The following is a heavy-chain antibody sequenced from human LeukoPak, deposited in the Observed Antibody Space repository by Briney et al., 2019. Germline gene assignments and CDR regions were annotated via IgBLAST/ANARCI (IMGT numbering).Heavy chain of an antibody. Sequence: GGSLRLSCAASGFTFSSYGMHWVRQAPGKGLEWVAVIWYDGSNKYYADSVKGRFTISRDNSKNTLYLQMNSLRAEDTAVYYCARGEGIVVVPAAITGYYYYGMDVWGQGTTVTVSS. CDR3: ARGEGIVVVPAAITGYYYYGMDV. V-gene: IGHV3-33*01. D-gene: IGHD2-2*02. CDR1: GFTFSSYG. J-gene: IGHJ6*02. CDR2: IWYDGSNK.